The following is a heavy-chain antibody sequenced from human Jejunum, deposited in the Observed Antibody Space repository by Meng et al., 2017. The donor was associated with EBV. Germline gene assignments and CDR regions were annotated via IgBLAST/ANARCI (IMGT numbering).Heavy chain of an antibody. CDR1: GFTFRNDA. V-gene: IGHV3-23*04. D-gene: IGHD2-2*01. J-gene: IGHJ4*02. CDR3: AKWKGGSCTSTSCYGGFDY. CDR2: ISGGGDGT. Sequence: EVQLVESXXGLVQXGGSLRLSXAASGFTFRNDARSGVRQAPGKGLEWVSVISGGGDGTYYADSVKGRFTISRDNSKDTLYFQMNSLRAEDTAVYYCAKWKGGSCTSTSCYGGFDYWGQGTLGTVSS.